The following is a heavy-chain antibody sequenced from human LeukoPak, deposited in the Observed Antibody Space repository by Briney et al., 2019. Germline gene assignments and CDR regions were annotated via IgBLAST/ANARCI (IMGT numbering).Heavy chain of an antibody. D-gene: IGHD1-20*01. CDR1: GFTFSDYW. Sequence: PGGSLRLSCAASGFTFSDYWMSWVRQAPGKGLEWLANIKQHGTEKYYLDSVKGRFTISRDNAKNSLYLQMNSLRVDDTAVYYCANSNWSPFDHWGQGTLVTVSS. J-gene: IGHJ4*02. CDR3: ANSNWSPFDH. V-gene: IGHV3-7*01. CDR2: IKQHGTEK.